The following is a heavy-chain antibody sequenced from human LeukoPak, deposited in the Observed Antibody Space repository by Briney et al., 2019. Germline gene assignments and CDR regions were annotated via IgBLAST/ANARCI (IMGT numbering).Heavy chain of an antibody. J-gene: IGHJ2*01. D-gene: IGHD3-22*01. Sequence: SETLSLTCTVSGGSISSYYWNWIRQPAGKGLEWIGRIYISGSTNYNPSLKSRVTMSVDTSKHQFSLNLTSVTAADTAVYYCARGTSRGSYCHIRYFDLWGRGTLVTVSS. V-gene: IGHV4-4*07. CDR2: IYISGST. CDR3: ARGTSRGSYCHIRYFDL. CDR1: GGSISSYY.